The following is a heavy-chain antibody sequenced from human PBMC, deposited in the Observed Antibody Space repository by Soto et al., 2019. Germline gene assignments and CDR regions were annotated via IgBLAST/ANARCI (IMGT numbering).Heavy chain of an antibody. CDR1: GASITSGDHY. J-gene: IGHJ5*02. CDR3: ARELRGRLRGWNWFDP. Sequence: QVQVQESGPGLVEPSQTMSLICTVSGASITSGDHYWTWIRQHPGGGLEWIVYNHYSGRTYYNPSLTSRLAISLDTSKNPFSLRLSAVTAADTAVYYCARELRGRLRGWNWFDPWGQGTLVTVS. CDR2: NHYSGRT. V-gene: IGHV4-31*03. D-gene: IGHD3-3*01.